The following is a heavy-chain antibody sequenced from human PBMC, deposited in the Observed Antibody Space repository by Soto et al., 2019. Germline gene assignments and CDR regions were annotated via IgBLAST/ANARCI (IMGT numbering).Heavy chain of an antibody. CDR2: ISSNGGST. Sequence: EVQLVESGGGLVQPGGSLRLSCAASGFTFSSYAMHWVRRAPGKGLEYVSAISSNGGSTYYANSVKGRFTISRDNSKNPLYLQMGSLRAEDMAVYYCARETISSGWYYFDYWGQGTLVTVSS. D-gene: IGHD6-19*01. J-gene: IGHJ4*02. CDR3: ARETISSGWYYFDY. CDR1: GFTFSSYA. V-gene: IGHV3-64*01.